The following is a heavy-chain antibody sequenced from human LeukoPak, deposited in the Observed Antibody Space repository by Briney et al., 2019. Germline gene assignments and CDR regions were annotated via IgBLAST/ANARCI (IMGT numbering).Heavy chain of an antibody. D-gene: IGHD2-2*01. Sequence: ASVKVSCKASEYTFTGYYMHWVRQAPGQGLEWMGWINPNSGGTNYAQKFQGRVTMTRDTSISTAYMELSRLRSDDTAVYYCARDMYCSSTSCYAWFDPWGQGTMVTVSS. J-gene: IGHJ5*01. V-gene: IGHV1-2*02. CDR2: INPNSGGT. CDR1: EYTFTGYY. CDR3: ARDMYCSSTSCYAWFDP.